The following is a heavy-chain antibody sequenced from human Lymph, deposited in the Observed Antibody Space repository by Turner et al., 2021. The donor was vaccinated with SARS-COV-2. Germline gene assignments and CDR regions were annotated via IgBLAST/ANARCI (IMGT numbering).Heavy chain of an antibody. CDR1: GYTFTGFY. Sequence: QVQLVQSGAEVKKPGPSVKVFCTASGYTFTGFYMHWVRQAPGQGLEWMGWINPNSGGTNYAQKFQGRVTMTRDTSISAAYMELSRLRSDDTAVYYCARDVERYNDFWSGYSGGYGMDVWGQGTTVTVSS. CDR3: ARDVERYNDFWSGYSGGYGMDV. D-gene: IGHD3-3*01. J-gene: IGHJ6*02. V-gene: IGHV1-2*02. CDR2: INPNSGGT.